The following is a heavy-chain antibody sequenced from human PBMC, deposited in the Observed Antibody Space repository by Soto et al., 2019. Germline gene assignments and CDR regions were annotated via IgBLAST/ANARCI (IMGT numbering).Heavy chain of an antibody. CDR2: IYHSGST. CDR3: ARSVGYDILTGGSYKGLIRLHYFDT. V-gene: IGHV4-4*02. J-gene: IGHJ4*02. D-gene: IGHD3-9*01. CDR1: GGSISSSNW. Sequence: SETLSLTCAVSGGSISSSNWWSWVRQPPGKGLEWIGEIYHSGSTNYNPSLKSRVTISVDKSKNQFSLKLSSVTAADTAVYYCARSVGYDILTGGSYKGLIRLHYFDTWGPGTLVTVSS.